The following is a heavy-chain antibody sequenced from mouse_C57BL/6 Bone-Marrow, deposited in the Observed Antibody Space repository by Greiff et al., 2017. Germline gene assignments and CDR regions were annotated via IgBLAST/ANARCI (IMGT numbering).Heavy chain of an antibody. CDR1: GFSLTSYG. V-gene: IGHV2-4*01. CDR2: IWSGGST. CDR3: AKEGSNYDAPYFDY. D-gene: IGHD2-5*01. J-gene: IGHJ2*01. Sequence: VMLVESGPGLVQPSQSLSITCTVSGFSLTSYGVHWVRQPPGKGLEWLGVIWSGGSTDYNAAFISRLSISKDNSKSQVFFKMNSMQADDTAIYYCAKEGSNYDAPYFDYWGQGTTLTVSS.